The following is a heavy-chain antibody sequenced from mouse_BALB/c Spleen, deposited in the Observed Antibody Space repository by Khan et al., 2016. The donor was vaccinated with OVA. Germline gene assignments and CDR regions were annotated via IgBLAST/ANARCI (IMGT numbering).Heavy chain of an antibody. CDR3: ARAHYRYDGYYAMDY. J-gene: IGHJ4*01. D-gene: IGHD2-14*01. CDR2: IWGGGGT. Sequence: QVQLKQSGPGLVAPSQSLSITCTVSGFSLSRYNIHWVRQPPGKGLEWLGMIWGGGGTDYNSTLKIRLSISKDNSKSQVFLKMISLQTDDTAMYYCARAHYRYDGYYAMDYWGQGTSVTVSS. CDR1: GFSLSRYN. V-gene: IGHV2-6-4*01.